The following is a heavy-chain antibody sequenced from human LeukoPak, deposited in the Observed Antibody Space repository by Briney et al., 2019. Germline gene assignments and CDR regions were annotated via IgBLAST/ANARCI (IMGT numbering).Heavy chain of an antibody. CDR3: ARHLSSGWYYSFDY. J-gene: IGHJ4*02. CDR2: IYYSGST. CDR1: GGSISSSS. D-gene: IGHD6-19*01. V-gene: IGHV4-59*08. Sequence: SETLSLTCTVSGGSISSSSWGWSRIRQPPGKGLEWIGYIYYSGSTNYNPSLKSRVTISLDTSKNQFSLRVSSVSAADTAVYYCARHLSSGWYYSFDYWGQGTLVTVSS.